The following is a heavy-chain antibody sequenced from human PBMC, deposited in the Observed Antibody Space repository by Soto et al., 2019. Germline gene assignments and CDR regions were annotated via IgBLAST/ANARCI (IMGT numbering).Heavy chain of an antibody. CDR3: AKYLAVAATAHSEY. J-gene: IGHJ4*02. Sequence: GGSLRLSCNASGFTFSSSVMSWVRQAPGKGLEWVSAVSGSGVNTYYADSVKGRFTISRDNSKKTLYLQMTSLRGDDTAVYYCAKYLAVAATAHSEYWGQGTPVTVSS. V-gene: IGHV3-23*01. CDR1: GFTFSSSV. CDR2: VSGSGVNT. D-gene: IGHD6-19*01.